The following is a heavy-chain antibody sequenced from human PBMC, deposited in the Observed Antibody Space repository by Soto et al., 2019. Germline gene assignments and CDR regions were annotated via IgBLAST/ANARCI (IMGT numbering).Heavy chain of an antibody. V-gene: IGHV4-39*01. CDR1: GGCMNISSFD. CDR3: ARRASYCGGDCSAN. D-gene: IGHD2-21*02. CDR2: IHLRSGNT. J-gene: IGHJ4*02. Sequence: SWTLSLACTDYGGCMNISSFDCDWVRQTPGKRLEWITSIHLRSGNTYYNPSLNSRFTISIDTSEHQFSLTLTSMTTENTALNYCARRASYCGGDCSANWGKGTLVSVSS.